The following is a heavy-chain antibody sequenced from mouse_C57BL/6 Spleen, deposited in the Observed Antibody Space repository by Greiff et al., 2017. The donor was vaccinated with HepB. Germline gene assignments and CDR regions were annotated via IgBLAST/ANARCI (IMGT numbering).Heavy chain of an antibody. CDR2: IDPENGDT. V-gene: IGHV14-4*01. CDR3: TTGEDGYYSFAY. J-gene: IGHJ3*01. Sequence: EVKLQESGAELVRPGASVKLSCTASGFNIKDDYMHWVKQRPEQGLEWIGWIDPENGDTEYASKFQGKATITADTSSNTAYLQLSSLTSEDTAVYYCTTGEDGYYSFAYWGQGTLVTVSA. CDR1: GFNIKDDY. D-gene: IGHD2-3*01.